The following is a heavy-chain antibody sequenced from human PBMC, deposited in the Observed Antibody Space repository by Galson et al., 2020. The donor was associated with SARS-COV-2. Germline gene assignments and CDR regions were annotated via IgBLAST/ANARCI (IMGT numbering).Heavy chain of an antibody. Sequence: GESLKISCAASGFTFSSYGMHWVRQAPGKGLEWVAVIWYDGSNQYYADSVKGRFTISRDNSKNTLYLQMNSLRAEDTAVYYCARDLHIAAAGTGEYCQHWGQGTLVTVSS. CDR3: ARDLHIAAAGTGEYCQH. V-gene: IGHV3-33*01. D-gene: IGHD6-13*01. J-gene: IGHJ1*01. CDR2: IWYDGSNQ. CDR1: GFTFSSYG.